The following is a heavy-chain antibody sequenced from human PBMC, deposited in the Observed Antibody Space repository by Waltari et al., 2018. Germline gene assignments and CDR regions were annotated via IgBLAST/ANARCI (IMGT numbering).Heavy chain of an antibody. Sequence: QVHLQESGPGLLKPSQTLSLNCTVSGASIRSSGSYWTWIRQHPGKGLEWIGFVYSSGSTYYTPSLERRVTISLDTSKSQFSLKLTSVTAADTALYYCVRDRGSLSFTDWGQGTLVTVSS. CDR2: VYSSGST. D-gene: IGHD2-15*01. CDR1: GASIRSSGSY. J-gene: IGHJ4*02. CDR3: VRDRGSLSFTD. V-gene: IGHV4-31*03.